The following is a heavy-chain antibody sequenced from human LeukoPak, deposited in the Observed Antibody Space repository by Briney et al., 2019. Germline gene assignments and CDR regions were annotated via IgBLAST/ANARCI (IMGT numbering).Heavy chain of an antibody. V-gene: IGHV4-34*01. CDR3: ARSGLLKYSYGFDY. CDR1: GGSFSGYY. Sequence: PSETLSLTCAVYGGSFSGYYWSWIRQPPGKGLEWIGEINHSGSTNYNPSLKSRVTISVDTSKNQFSLKLSSVTAADTAVYYCARSGLLKYSYGFDYWGQGTLVTVSS. J-gene: IGHJ4*02. CDR2: INHSGST. D-gene: IGHD5-18*01.